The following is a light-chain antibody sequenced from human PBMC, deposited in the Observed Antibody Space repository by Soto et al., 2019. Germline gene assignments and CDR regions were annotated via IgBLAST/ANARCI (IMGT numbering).Light chain of an antibody. J-gene: IGKJ3*01. CDR3: IHPLQTPVT. CDR2: LGS. CDR1: QSLLHRNGYNY. Sequence: DIVLTHSPLSLSVTPGESASISCRSTQSLLHRNGYNYLDWYVQKPGQPPQLVIFLGSRRPSGVRVRFSGSGSGTDYTLEGSTLEAEDVGVYYWIHPLQTPVTIGPGTMVDIK. V-gene: IGKV2-28*01.